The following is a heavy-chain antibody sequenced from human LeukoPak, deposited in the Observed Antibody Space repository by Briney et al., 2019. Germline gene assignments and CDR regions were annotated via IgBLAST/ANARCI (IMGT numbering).Heavy chain of an antibody. CDR2: IIPILGIA. CDR1: GGTFSSYA. J-gene: IGHJ4*02. Sequence: GASVKVSCKASGGTFSSYAISWVRQAPGQGLEWMGRIIPILGIANYAQKFQGRVTITADKSTSTAYMELSSLRSEDTAVYYCARDLGSSSWIPPGYWGQGTLVTVSS. V-gene: IGHV1-69*04. D-gene: IGHD6-13*01. CDR3: ARDLGSSSWIPPGY.